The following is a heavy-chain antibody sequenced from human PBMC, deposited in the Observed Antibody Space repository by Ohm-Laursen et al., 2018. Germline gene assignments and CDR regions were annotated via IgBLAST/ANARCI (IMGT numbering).Heavy chain of an antibody. D-gene: IGHD3-22*01. CDR1: GLTFSTYD. CDR2: ITSGGGII. CDR3: ARHDSSDSPSHYYYYTMDV. Sequence: SLRLSCAASGLTFSTYDMSWIRQTPGKGLEWLSYITSGGGIIYSADSVKGRFTISRDNDEDTLYLQMNSLRAEDTAIYYCARHDSSDSPSHYYYYTMDVWGQGTTVTVSS. J-gene: IGHJ6*02. V-gene: IGHV3-11*01.